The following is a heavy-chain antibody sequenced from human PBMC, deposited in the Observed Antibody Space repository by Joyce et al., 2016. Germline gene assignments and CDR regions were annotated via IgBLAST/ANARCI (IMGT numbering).Heavy chain of an antibody. CDR3: AKILTATYSSGWFLDY. V-gene: IGHV3-30*18. Sequence: QVQRVESGGGVVKPGRSLRLSCAASGLTLSNYGVHWVRQAPGKGLEWVVVISYDGSYKYYASSVKGRFTISRDNSKNPVFLEMNSLRTEDTAVYYCAKILTATYSSGWFLDYWGQGTLVTVSS. CDR1: GLTLSNYG. J-gene: IGHJ4*02. D-gene: IGHD6-25*01. CDR2: ISYDGSYK.